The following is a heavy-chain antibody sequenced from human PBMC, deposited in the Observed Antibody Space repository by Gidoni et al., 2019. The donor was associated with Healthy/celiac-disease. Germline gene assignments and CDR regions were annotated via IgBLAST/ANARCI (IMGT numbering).Heavy chain of an antibody. V-gene: IGHV3-48*01. J-gene: IGHJ4*02. CDR2: ISSSSSTI. Sequence: VQLVESGVGLVQPGGSLRLPCAASGFTFSSYIMHWVLQAPGKGLEWVSYISSSSSTIYYADSVKGRFTISRDNAKNSLYLQMNSLRAEDTAVYYCARDVVRARGPDCSGGSCYSGYWGQGTLVTVSS. CDR3: ARDVVRARGPDCSGGSCYSGY. CDR1: GFTFSSYI. D-gene: IGHD2-15*01.